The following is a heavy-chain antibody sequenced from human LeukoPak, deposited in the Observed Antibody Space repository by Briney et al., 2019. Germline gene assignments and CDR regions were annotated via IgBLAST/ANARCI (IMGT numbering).Heavy chain of an antibody. V-gene: IGHV1-8*03. J-gene: IGHJ6*03. CDR2: MNPNSGNT. Sequence: GASVKVSCKAAGYTFTSCDINWVRQATGQGLEWMGWMNPNSGNTGYAQKFQGRVTITRNTSISTAYMELSSLRSEDTAVYYCARGQDYDFWSGYYPLRGGYYYYYMDVWGKGTTVTVSS. CDR1: GYTFTSCD. D-gene: IGHD3-3*01. CDR3: ARGQDYDFWSGYYPLRGGYYYYYMDV.